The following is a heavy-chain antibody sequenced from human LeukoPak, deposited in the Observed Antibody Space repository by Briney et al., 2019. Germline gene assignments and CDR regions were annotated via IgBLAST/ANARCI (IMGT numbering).Heavy chain of an antibody. CDR1: GGSISSYY. D-gene: IGHD3-9*01. CDR3: ARERSLRYFDWLLRLFDY. CDR2: IYYSGST. J-gene: IGHJ4*02. Sequence: SETLSLTCTVSGGSISSYYWSWIRQPPGKGLEWIGYIYYSGSTNYNPSLKSRVTISVDTSKNQFSLKLSSVTAADTAVYYCARERSLRYFDWLLRLFDYWGQGTLVTVSS. V-gene: IGHV4-59*12.